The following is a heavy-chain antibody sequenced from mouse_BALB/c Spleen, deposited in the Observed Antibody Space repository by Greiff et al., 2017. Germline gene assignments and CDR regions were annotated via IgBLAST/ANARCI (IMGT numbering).Heavy chain of an antibody. J-gene: IGHJ4*01. CDR1: GYAFSSYW. V-gene: IGHV1-80*01. CDR3: AGPATDSYAMDY. CDR2: IYPGDGDT. Sequence: QVQLKQSGAELVRPGSSVKISCKASGYAFSSYWMNWVKQRPGQGLEWIGQIYPGDGDTNYNGKFKGKATLTANKSSSTAYMQLSSLTSEDSAVYFCAGPATDSYAMDYWGQGTSVTVSS.